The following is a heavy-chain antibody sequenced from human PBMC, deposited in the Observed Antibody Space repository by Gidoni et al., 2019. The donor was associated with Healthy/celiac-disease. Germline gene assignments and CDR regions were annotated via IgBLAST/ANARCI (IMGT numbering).Heavy chain of an antibody. CDR2: IIPIFGTA. J-gene: IGHJ6*02. Sequence: CGGTFSSYAISWVRQAPGQGLEWMGGIIPIFGTANYAQKFQGRVTITADESTSTAYMELSSLRSEDTAVYYCARDDGSPEEGGNHHHYYYYGMDVWGQGTTVTVSS. CDR1: GGTFSSYA. D-gene: IGHD2-15*01. CDR3: ARDDGSPEEGGNHHHYYYYGMDV. V-gene: IGHV1-69*01.